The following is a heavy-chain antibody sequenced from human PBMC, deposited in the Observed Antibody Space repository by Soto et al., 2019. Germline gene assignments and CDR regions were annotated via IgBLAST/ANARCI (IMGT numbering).Heavy chain of an antibody. V-gene: IGHV3-9*01. CDR2: ISWNGGSI. CDR3: VKDMAGTTGAVDI. D-gene: IGHD1-1*01. CDR1: GFTFDDYA. J-gene: IGHJ3*02. Sequence: EVQMVESGGGLVQPGRSLRLSCATSGFTFDDYAMHWVRQAPGKGLEWVSGISWNGGSIGYADSVKGRFTISRDNAKNSLYLKMNSPRAEDTALYYCVKDMAGTTGAVDIWGQGTMVTVSS.